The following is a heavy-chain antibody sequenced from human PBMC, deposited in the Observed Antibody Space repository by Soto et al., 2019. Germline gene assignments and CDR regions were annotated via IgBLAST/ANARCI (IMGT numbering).Heavy chain of an antibody. Sequence: PGESLKISCKGSGYSFTDYWIGWVRQVPGQGLEWMGIIYPTDSNIRYSPSFQGQVTISADKSITTAYLQWSSLKASDTAIYYCARELGYCSGGSCYMDGAFDFWGQGTMVTVSS. CDR2: IYPTDSNI. CDR1: GYSFTDYW. V-gene: IGHV5-51*01. J-gene: IGHJ3*01. CDR3: ARELGYCSGGSCYMDGAFDF. D-gene: IGHD2-15*01.